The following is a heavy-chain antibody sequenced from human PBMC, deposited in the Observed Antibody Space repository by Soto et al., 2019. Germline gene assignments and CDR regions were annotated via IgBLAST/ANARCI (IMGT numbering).Heavy chain of an antibody. J-gene: IGHJ4*02. CDR3: ARFRGGYYFDY. Sequence: EVQLVESGGGLVKPGGSLRLSCAASGFTFSSYSMNWVRQAPGKGLEWVSSISSSSSYIYYADSVKGRYTISRDNAKNSLYLQMNSLRAADTAVYYCARFRGGYYFDYWGQGTLVTVSS. CDR1: GFTFSSYS. D-gene: IGHD2-15*01. V-gene: IGHV3-21*01. CDR2: ISSSSSYI.